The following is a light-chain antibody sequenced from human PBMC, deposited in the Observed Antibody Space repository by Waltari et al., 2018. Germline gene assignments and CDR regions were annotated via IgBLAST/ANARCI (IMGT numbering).Light chain of an antibody. V-gene: IGLV1-40*01. CDR2: YNN. Sequence: QSVLTQPPSVSGAPGQRVTISCTGSSSNIGAGYDVHWYQQLPGTAPKLLIFYNNKRPSGVPDRFAGSNSGTSASLAITGLQAEDEADYYCQSYDSSLSDVVFGGGTKLTVL. J-gene: IGLJ2*01. CDR1: SSNIGAGYD. CDR3: QSYDSSLSDVV.